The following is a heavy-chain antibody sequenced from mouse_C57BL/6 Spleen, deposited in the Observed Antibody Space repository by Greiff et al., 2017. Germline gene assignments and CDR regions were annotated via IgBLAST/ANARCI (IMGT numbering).Heavy chain of an antibody. D-gene: IGHD2-2*01. CDR2: IGPGSGST. Sequence: QVQLQQSGAELVKPGASVKISCKASGYTFTDYYINWVKQRPGQGLEWIGKIGPGSGSTYYNEKFKGKATLTADKSSSTAYLQLSSLTSEDSAVYFCAREGGGYYGYDGGYYAMDYWGQGTSVTVSS. V-gene: IGHV1-77*01. J-gene: IGHJ4*01. CDR3: AREGGGYYGYDGGYYAMDY. CDR1: GYTFTDYY.